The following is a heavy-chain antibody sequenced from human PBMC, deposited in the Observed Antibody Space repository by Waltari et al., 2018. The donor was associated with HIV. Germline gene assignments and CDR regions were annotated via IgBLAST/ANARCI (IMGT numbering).Heavy chain of an antibody. CDR2: INPKGDYT. Sequence: QVQLVQSEAEVKKPGASVKISCKASGYTFTSHSIHWVRQAPGQGLEWMGIINPKGDYTRDAQKFQGRVTMTRDTATSTVYMDLGSPRSEDTAVYYCARDLGYGANPLDYWGQGTLVTVSS. V-gene: IGHV1-46*01. J-gene: IGHJ4*02. CDR3: ARDLGYGANPLDY. D-gene: IGHD2-8*01. CDR1: GYTFTSHS.